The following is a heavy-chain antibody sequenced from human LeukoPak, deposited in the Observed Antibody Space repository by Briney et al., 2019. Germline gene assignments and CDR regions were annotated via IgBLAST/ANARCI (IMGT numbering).Heavy chain of an antibody. CDR2: ISGDGGST. CDR3: ARGGYYYDSSGYYPTDY. J-gene: IGHJ4*02. V-gene: IGHV3-43*02. D-gene: IGHD3-22*01. CDR1: GVTFDDVD. Sequence: PRGSLILSCAASGVTFDDVDMRCGRHAPEKGLEWVSLISGDGGSTYYADSVKGRFTISRDNSKNSLYLQMNSLRTEDTGLYYCARGGYYYDSSGYYPTDYWGQGTLVSVSS.